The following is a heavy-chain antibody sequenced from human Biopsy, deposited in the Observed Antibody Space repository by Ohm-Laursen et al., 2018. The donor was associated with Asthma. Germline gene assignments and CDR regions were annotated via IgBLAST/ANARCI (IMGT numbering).Heavy chain of an antibody. J-gene: IGHJ4*02. V-gene: IGHV3-30-3*01. D-gene: IGHD3-22*01. CDR3: AKARIHHFYDSSGYYQHD. CDR2: ITFDGSTQ. CDR1: GTHFGSYN. Sequence: SLRLSCAASGTHFGSYNMHWARQAPGKGLEWVAVITFDGSTQHYGDSVKGRFTISRDNSKNMLFLQMNSLRAEDTAVYYCAKARIHHFYDSSGYYQHDWGQGTLVTVSS.